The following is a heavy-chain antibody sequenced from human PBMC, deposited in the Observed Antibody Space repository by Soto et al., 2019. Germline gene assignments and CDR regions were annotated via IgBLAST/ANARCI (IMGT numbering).Heavy chain of an antibody. D-gene: IGHD1-1*01. Sequence: RKISCKGSGYSFTSYWIGWVRQMPGKGLEWMGIIYPGDSDTRYSPSFQGQVTISADESISTAYLQWSSLKASDTAMYYCASSLERPSTYYYYGMDVWGQGTTVTVSS. V-gene: IGHV5-51*01. CDR3: ASSLERPSTYYYYGMDV. CDR1: GYSFTSYW. CDR2: IYPGDSDT. J-gene: IGHJ6*02.